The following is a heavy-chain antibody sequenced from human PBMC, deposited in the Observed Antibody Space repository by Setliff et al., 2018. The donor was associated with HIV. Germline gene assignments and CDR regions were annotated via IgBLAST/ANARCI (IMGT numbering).Heavy chain of an antibody. D-gene: IGHD4-17*01. Sequence: ASVKVSCKASGYTFTSYGISWVRQAPGQGLEWMGIINPSGGRTTYTKNFQGRVTMTRDTSTSTAYMELRSLRSDDTAVYYCARDGSKADYGDYQGYWYFDLWGRGTLVTVSS. V-gene: IGHV1-46*01. CDR3: ARDGSKADYGDYQGYWYFDL. CDR1: GYTFTSYG. J-gene: IGHJ2*01. CDR2: INPSGGRT.